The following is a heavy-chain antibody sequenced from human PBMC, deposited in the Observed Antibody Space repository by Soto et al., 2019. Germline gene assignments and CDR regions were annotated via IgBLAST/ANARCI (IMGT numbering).Heavy chain of an antibody. CDR2: IYTSGST. J-gene: IGHJ5*02. CDR3: ARGRYDYSNYGNWFDP. CDR1: GGSMSSYY. Sequence: SETLSLTCTVSGGSMSSYYWSWIRQPAGKGLEWIGRIYTSGSTNYNPSLKSRVTMSVDTSKNQFSLKLSSVTAADTAVYYCARGRYDYSNYGNWFDPWGQGTLVTVSS. D-gene: IGHD4-4*01. V-gene: IGHV4-4*07.